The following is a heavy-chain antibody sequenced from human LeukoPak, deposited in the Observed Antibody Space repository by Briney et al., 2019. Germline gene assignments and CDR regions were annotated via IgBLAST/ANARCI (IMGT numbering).Heavy chain of an antibody. CDR2: IKGDGSEK. V-gene: IGHV3-7*01. J-gene: IGHJ4*02. D-gene: IGHD1-1*01. CDR1: GDTFSSLW. Sequence: GGSLRLSCVASGDTFSSLWMNWVRQAPGKGLEWVASIKGDGSEKYYVESVKGRFTISRDNAKNSLYLQMNSLRAEDSALYYCARDLAYKSFDYWGQGTLVTVSS. CDR3: ARDLAYKSFDY.